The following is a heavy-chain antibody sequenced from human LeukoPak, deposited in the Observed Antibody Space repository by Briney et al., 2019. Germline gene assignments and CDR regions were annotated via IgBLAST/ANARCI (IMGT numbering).Heavy chain of an antibody. CDR3: ARGAAGIAAAGPRYYFDY. CDR2: INHSGST. Sequence: PSETLSLTCAVYGGSFSGYYWSWIRQPPGKGLEWIGEINHSGSTNYNPSLKSRVTISVDTSKNQFSLKLSSVTAADTAVYYCARGAAGIAAAGPRYYFDYWGQGTLVTVSS. J-gene: IGHJ4*02. CDR1: GGSFSGYY. V-gene: IGHV4-34*01. D-gene: IGHD6-13*01.